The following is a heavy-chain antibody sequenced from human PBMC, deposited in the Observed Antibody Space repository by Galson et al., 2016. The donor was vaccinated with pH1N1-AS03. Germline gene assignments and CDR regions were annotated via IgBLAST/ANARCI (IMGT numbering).Heavy chain of an antibody. D-gene: IGHD5-12*01. CDR1: GYTFTSYA. V-gene: IGHV1-3*01. Sequence: SVKVSCKASGYTFTSYAMHWVRQAPGQRLEWMGWINAGNGNTKYSQKFQGRVTITRDTSASTAYMELSSLRSEDTAVYYCARDRGSGYDLFDYYYGMDVWGPGTTVTVSS. J-gene: IGHJ6*02. CDR3: ARDRGSGYDLFDYYYGMDV. CDR2: INAGNGNT.